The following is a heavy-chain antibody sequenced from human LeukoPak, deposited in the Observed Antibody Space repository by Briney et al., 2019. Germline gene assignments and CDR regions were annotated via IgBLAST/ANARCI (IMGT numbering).Heavy chain of an antibody. CDR1: GFTFSSYS. D-gene: IGHD6-13*01. J-gene: IGHJ4*02. CDR3: ARDTIAAAGIRYYFDY. V-gene: IGHV3-21*01. Sequence: GGSLRLSCAASGFTFSSYSMNWVRQAPGKGLEWVSSISSSSSYIYYADSVKGRFTISRDNAKNSLYLQMNSLRAEDTAVYYCARDTIAAAGIRYYFDYWGQGTLVTVSS. CDR2: ISSSSSYI.